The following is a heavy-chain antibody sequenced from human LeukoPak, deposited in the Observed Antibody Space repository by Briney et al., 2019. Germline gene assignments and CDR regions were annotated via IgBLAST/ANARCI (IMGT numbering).Heavy chain of an antibody. V-gene: IGHV1-69*13. D-gene: IGHD4-17*01. J-gene: IGHJ3*02. Sequence: ASVKVSCKASGGTFTSSAISWVRQAPGQGLEWMGGIIPIFGTPNYAQNFQGRVTITADESTSTAYMELSSLRSEDTAVYYCASVTTVTTKGHGAFDIWGQGTMVTVSS. CDR1: GGTFTSSA. CDR3: ASVTTVTTKGHGAFDI. CDR2: IIPIFGTP.